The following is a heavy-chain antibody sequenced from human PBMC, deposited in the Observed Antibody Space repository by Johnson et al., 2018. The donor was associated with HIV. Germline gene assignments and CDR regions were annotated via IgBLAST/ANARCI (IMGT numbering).Heavy chain of an antibody. CDR2: ISYDGSKQ. CDR1: GFTFSSYA. D-gene: IGHD6-6*01. Sequence: VQLVESGGGVVQPGRSLRLSCAASGFTFSSYAMHWVRQAPGKGLEWVAVISYDGSKQYHADSVKGRFTISRDNSKSTLYLQMNSLRVEDTAVYYCARDRAPVYSSSSTPFDALDIWGQGTVVSVSS. J-gene: IGHJ3*02. CDR3: ARDRAPVYSSSSTPFDALDI. V-gene: IGHV3-30*04.